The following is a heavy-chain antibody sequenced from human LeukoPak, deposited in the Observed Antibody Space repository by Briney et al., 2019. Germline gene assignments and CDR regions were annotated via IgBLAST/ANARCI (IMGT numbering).Heavy chain of an antibody. Sequence: GGSLRLSCAASGFTFRSYYMSWIRQAPGKGLEWVSYISSSGSTIYYADSVKGRFTISRDNAKNSLYLQMNSLRAEDTAVYYCATPGGSSGYYRGVGDYWGQGTLVTVSS. J-gene: IGHJ4*02. CDR3: ATPGGSSGYYRGVGDY. CDR1: GFTFRSYY. D-gene: IGHD3-22*01. V-gene: IGHV3-11*04. CDR2: ISSSGSTI.